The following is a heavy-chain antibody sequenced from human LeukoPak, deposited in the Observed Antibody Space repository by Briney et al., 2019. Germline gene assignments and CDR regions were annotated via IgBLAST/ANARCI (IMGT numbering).Heavy chain of an antibody. CDR1: GFTFSSYW. Sequence: PGGSLRLSCVASGFTFSSYWMNWVRQAPGKGLEWVANIKQDGSETYYVDSVKGRFTISRDNAKNSLYLQMNSLRAEDTAVYYCATDRSGERYWGQGTPVTVSS. J-gene: IGHJ4*02. V-gene: IGHV3-7*01. D-gene: IGHD5-24*01. CDR2: IKQDGSET. CDR3: ATDRSGERY.